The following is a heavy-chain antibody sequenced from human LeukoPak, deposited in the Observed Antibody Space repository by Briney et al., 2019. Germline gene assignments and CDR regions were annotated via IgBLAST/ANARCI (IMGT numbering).Heavy chain of an antibody. D-gene: IGHD3-3*01. Sequence: GGSLRLSCAASGFTFSDYYMTWIRQAPGKGLEWVSYISSSGSNIYYADSVKGRFTISRDSAKNSLFLQMSSLRVEDTAVYYCARAYRSGYAFDPWGQGTLVTVSS. CDR1: GFTFSDYY. CDR3: ARAYRSGYAFDP. V-gene: IGHV3-11*01. J-gene: IGHJ5*02. CDR2: ISSSGSNI.